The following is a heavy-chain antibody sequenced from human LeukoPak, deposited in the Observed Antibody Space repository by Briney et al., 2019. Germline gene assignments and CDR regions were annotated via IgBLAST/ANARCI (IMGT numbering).Heavy chain of an antibody. Sequence: SETLSLTCTVSGGSISSYYWSWIRQPPGKGLEWIGYIYYSGSTNYNPSLKSRVTISVDTSKNQFSLNLNSVTAADTAVYYCARAVAYGIDTGYFDYWGQGTLVTVSS. V-gene: IGHV4-59*01. CDR3: ARAVAYGIDTGYFDY. J-gene: IGHJ4*02. CDR1: GGSISSYY. CDR2: IYYSGST. D-gene: IGHD2-8*02.